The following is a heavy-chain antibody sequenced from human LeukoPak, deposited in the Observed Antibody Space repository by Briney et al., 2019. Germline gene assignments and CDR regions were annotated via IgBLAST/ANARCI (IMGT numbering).Heavy chain of an antibody. V-gene: IGHV4-30-4*01. CDR3: ARIPSLYYYYYGMDV. CDR2: IYYSGST. CDR1: GGSISSGDYY. J-gene: IGHJ6*02. Sequence: SETLSLTCTVSGGSISSGDYYWSWIRQPPGKGLEWIGYIYYSGSTYYNPSLKSRVTISVDTSKNQFSLKLSSVTAADTAVYYCARIPSLYYYYYGMDVWGQGTTVTVSS.